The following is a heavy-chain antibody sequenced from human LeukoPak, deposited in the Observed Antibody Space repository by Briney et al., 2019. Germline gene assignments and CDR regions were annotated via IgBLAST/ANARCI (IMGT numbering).Heavy chain of an antibody. Sequence: GGSLRLSCAASGFTFSSYSMDWVRQAPGKGLEWISFISSSSGTIYYADSGKGRFTISRDNAKNSLYLQMNSLRDEDTAVYYCVRDRAGGNSVWFDPWGQGTLVTVSS. CDR2: ISSSSGTI. J-gene: IGHJ5*02. CDR1: GFTFSSYS. D-gene: IGHD4-23*01. CDR3: VRDRAGGNSVWFDP. V-gene: IGHV3-48*02.